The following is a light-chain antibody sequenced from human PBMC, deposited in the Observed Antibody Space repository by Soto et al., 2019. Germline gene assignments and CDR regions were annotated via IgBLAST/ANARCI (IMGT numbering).Light chain of an antibody. CDR1: QSISSW. V-gene: IGKV1-5*01. CDR3: QQYNSYPCH. Sequence: DIQMTQSPSTLSASVGDRVTITCRASQSISSWLAWYQQKPGKAPKLLIYDASSLESGVPSRFSGSGSGTEFTLTISSLQPDDFATYYCQQYNSYPCHFGQGTKLEIK. CDR2: DAS. J-gene: IGKJ2*01.